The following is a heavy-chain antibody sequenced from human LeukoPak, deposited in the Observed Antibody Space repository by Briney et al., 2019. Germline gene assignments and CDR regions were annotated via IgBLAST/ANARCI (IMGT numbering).Heavy chain of an antibody. D-gene: IGHD1-26*01. Sequence: PGGSLRLSCAASGFTVSSNYMNWVRQAPGKGLVWISRINDDGSSTSYADSVKGRFTISRDNAKNTLYLQVNSLRAEDTAVYYCARALGSSSDYWGQGTLVTVSS. J-gene: IGHJ4*02. CDR2: INDDGSST. CDR1: GFTVSSNY. CDR3: ARALGSSSDY. V-gene: IGHV3-74*01.